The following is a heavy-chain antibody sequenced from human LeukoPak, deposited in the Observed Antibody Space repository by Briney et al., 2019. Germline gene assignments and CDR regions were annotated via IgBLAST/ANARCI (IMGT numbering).Heavy chain of an antibody. CDR2: IYTSGST. CDR3: ARTPPEGSFDY. J-gene: IGHJ4*02. V-gene: IGHV4-61*02. Sequence: PSQTLSLTCTVSGGSISSGGYYWSWIRQPAGKGLEWIGRIYTSGSTNYNPSLKSRVTMSVDTSKNQFSLKLSSVTAADTAVYYCARTPPEGSFDYWGQGTLVTVSS. D-gene: IGHD1-14*01. CDR1: GGSISSGGYY.